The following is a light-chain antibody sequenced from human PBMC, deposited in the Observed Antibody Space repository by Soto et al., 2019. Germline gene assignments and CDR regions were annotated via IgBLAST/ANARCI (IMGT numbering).Light chain of an antibody. CDR3: QSPDSGLSGSV. J-gene: IGLJ2*01. Sequence: QSVLTQPPSVSGAPGQRVTISCSGSSSNIGAGYDVHWYQHLPGRAPKLLIFGNNNRPSGVPDRFSGSKSGTSASLAITGLQAEDEADYYCQSPDSGLSGSVFGGGTKLTVL. V-gene: IGLV1-40*01. CDR2: GNN. CDR1: SSNIGAGYD.